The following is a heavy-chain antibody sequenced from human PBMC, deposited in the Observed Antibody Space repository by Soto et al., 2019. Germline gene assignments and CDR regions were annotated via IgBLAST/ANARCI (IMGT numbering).Heavy chain of an antibody. V-gene: IGHV3-23*01. CDR1: GFTFSSYA. Sequence: EVQLLESGGGLVQPGGSLRLSCAASGFTFSSYAMSWVRQAPGKGLEWVSAISGSGGSTYYADSVKGRFTISRDNSKNTLYLQMNSLRAEDKAVYYCAKGRYYGSVQLYYFDYWGQGTLVTVSS. J-gene: IGHJ4*02. CDR2: ISGSGGST. CDR3: AKGRYYGSVQLYYFDY. D-gene: IGHD3-10*01.